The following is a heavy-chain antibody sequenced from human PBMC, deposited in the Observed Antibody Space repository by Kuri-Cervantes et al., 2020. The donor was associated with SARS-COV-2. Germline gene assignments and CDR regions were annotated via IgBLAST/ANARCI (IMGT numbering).Heavy chain of an antibody. Sequence: ESLRLSCTVSGDSVDSSTKYWTWLRQPPGKELEWIGYVSYSGTTNYNPSLKSRVTMSLDTSNNQFSLKLNSVTAADTAVYYCARDSPPPERPFYAYVLDSWGQGTLVTVSS. CDR1: GDSVDSSTKY. D-gene: IGHD2/OR15-2a*01. CDR2: VSYSGTT. J-gene: IGHJ4*02. CDR3: ARDSPPPERPFYAYVLDS. V-gene: IGHV4-61*01.